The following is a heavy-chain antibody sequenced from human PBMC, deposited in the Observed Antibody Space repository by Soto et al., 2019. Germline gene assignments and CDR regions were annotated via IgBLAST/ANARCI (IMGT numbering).Heavy chain of an antibody. CDR2: INAGNGNT. D-gene: IGHD6-19*01. CDR3: TTDHGSGWPIYYYYGMDV. Sequence: ASVKVSCKASGYTFTSYAMHWVRQAPGQRLEWMGWINAGNGNTKYSQKFQGRVTITRDTSASTAYMELNSLKTEDTAVYYCTTDHGSGWPIYYYYGMDVWGQGTTVTVSS. J-gene: IGHJ6*02. CDR1: GYTFTSYA. V-gene: IGHV1-3*01.